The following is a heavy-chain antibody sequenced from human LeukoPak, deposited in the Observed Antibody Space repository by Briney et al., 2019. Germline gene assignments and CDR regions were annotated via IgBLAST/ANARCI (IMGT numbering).Heavy chain of an antibody. CDR3: ARGEMTTVTPDWYFDL. J-gene: IGHJ2*01. Sequence: SETLSLTCTVSGGSISSYYWSWLRQPPGKGLEGIGYIYYSGSNNYNASLTSRGNISVDKCKNQFSLKLSSVTAADTAAYYCARGEMTTVTPDWYFDLWGRGTLVTVSS. D-gene: IGHD4-17*01. CDR2: IYYSGSN. V-gene: IGHV4-59*01. CDR1: GGSISSYY.